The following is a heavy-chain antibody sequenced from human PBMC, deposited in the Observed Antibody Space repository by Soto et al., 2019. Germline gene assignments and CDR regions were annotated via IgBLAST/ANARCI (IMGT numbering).Heavy chain of an antibody. D-gene: IGHD2-8*02. Sequence: PGGSLRLSCEASGFTFNTYSMHWVRQPPGKGLEWLAAIWYDGTQKYYADSVKGRFIISRDNSKKTLYLEMNSLRAEDTAVYYCATAGGSTVSGLWNFVSWGQGALVTVSS. CDR2: IWYDGTQK. V-gene: IGHV3-33*01. J-gene: IGHJ4*02. CDR1: GFTFNTYS. CDR3: ATAGGSTVSGLWNFVS.